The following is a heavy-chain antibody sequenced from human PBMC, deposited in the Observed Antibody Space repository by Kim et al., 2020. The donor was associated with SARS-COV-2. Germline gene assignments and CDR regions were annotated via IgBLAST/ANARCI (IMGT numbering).Heavy chain of an antibody. CDR2: IGTSAGST. V-gene: IGHV3-23*01. D-gene: IGHD4-17*01. J-gene: IGHJ4*02. CDR3: AKQGGTTVYFDY. CDR1: GSTFSSDA. Sequence: GGSLRLSCAASGSTFSSDAMSWVRQAPGKGLEWVSRIGTSAGSTFYAEYVKGRFTTSRDNSKKTLYLRLNSLRAEDTAVYYCAKQGGTTVYFDYWGQGTLVTVSS.